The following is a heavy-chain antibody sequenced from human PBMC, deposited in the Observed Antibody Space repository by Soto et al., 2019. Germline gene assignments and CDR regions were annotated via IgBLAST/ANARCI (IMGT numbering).Heavy chain of an antibody. CDR2: ISAYNGNT. V-gene: IGHV1-18*01. CDR3: ARDESSITGPFPTPGAFDI. CDR1: GYTFTSYG. Sequence: GASVKVSCKASGYTFTSYGISWVRQAPGQGLEWMGWISAYNGNTNYAQKLQGRVTMTTDTSTSTAYMELRSLRSDDTAVYYCARDESSITGPFPTPGAFDIWGQGTMVTVSS. J-gene: IGHJ3*02. D-gene: IGHD1-20*01.